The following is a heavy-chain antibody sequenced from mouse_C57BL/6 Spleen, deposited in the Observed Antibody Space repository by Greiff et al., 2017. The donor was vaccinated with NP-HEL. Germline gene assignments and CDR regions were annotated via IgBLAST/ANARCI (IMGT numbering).Heavy chain of an antibody. J-gene: IGHJ4*01. Sequence: VQLQESGAELVRPGTSVKVSFKASGYAFTNYLIEWVKQRPGQGLEWIGVINPGSGGTNYNEKFKGKATLTADKSSSTAYMQHSSLTSDDLAVDFCAKTYDYDEYYAMDCWGQGTSVTVSS. D-gene: IGHD2-4*01. V-gene: IGHV1-54*01. CDR2: INPGSGGT. CDR3: AKTYDYDEYYAMDC. CDR1: GYAFTNYL.